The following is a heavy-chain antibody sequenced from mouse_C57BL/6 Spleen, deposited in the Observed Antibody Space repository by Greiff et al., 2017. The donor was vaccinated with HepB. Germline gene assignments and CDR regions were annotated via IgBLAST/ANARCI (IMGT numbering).Heavy chain of an antibody. J-gene: IGHJ4*01. V-gene: IGHV1-15*01. CDR3: TRPLTTGVSAMDY. D-gene: IGHD1-1*01. CDR2: IDPETGGT. CDR1: GYTFTDYE. Sequence: QVQLKESGAELVRPGASVTLSCKASGYTFTDYEMHWVKQTPVHGLEWIGAIDPETGGTAYNQKFKGKAILTADKSSSTAYMELRSLTSEDSAVYYCTRPLTTGVSAMDYWGQGTSVTVSS.